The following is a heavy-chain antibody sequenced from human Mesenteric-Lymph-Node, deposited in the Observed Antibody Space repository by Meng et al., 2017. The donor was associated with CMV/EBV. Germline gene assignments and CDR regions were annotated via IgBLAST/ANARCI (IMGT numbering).Heavy chain of an antibody. CDR2: IWYDGSSE. V-gene: IGHV3-33*01. D-gene: IGHD6-13*01. Sequence: GGSLRLSCAASGFTFRSFAMHWVRQAPGKGLEWVAVIWYDGSSENYAASVKGRFTISRDNSENTLYLQMNSLRAEDTAIYYCARGPSSRDPYYNYGMDVWGQGTTVTVSS. J-gene: IGHJ6*02. CDR1: GFTFRSFA. CDR3: ARGPSSRDPYYNYGMDV.